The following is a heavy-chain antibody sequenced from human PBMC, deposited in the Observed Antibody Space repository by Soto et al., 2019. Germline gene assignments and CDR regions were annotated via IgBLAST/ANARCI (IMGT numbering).Heavy chain of an antibody. CDR2: ISSSSSYI. D-gene: IGHD2-15*01. CDR1: GFTFSSYS. Sequence: EVQLVESGGGLVEPGGSLRLSCAASGFTFSSYSMNWVRQAPGKGLEWVSSISSSSSYIYYADSVKGRCTISRDNAKNSLYLQMNSLRAEDTAVYYCARDHGLSSYAFDIWGQGTMVTVSS. J-gene: IGHJ3*02. CDR3: ARDHGLSSYAFDI. V-gene: IGHV3-21*01.